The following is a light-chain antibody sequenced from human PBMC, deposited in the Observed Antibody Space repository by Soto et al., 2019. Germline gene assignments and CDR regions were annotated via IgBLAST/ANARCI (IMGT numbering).Light chain of an antibody. Sequence: IQMTQTPSTLSASVGERVTITCRASENIRTWLAWYQQKPGKGPKLLIYKASNLERGVPSRFSGSGSGTEFTLTISSLQPDDYGRYYCQQYNTNYLTFGGGNKVEIK. CDR3: QQYNTNYLT. J-gene: IGKJ4*01. CDR2: KAS. CDR1: ENIRTW. V-gene: IGKV1-5*03.